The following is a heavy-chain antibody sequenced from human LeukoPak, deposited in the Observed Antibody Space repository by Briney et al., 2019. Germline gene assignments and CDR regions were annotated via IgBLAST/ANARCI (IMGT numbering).Heavy chain of an antibody. V-gene: IGHV4-59*01. J-gene: IGHJ4*02. CDR1: GGSISSYY. Sequence: SETLSLTCTVPGGSISSYYWSWIRQPPGKGLEWIGYIYYSGSTKYNPSLKSRVTISVDTSKNQFSLKLSSVTAADTAVYYCARDWGSGWPRYYFDYWGQGTLVTVSS. CDR2: IYYSGST. D-gene: IGHD6-19*01. CDR3: ARDWGSGWPRYYFDY.